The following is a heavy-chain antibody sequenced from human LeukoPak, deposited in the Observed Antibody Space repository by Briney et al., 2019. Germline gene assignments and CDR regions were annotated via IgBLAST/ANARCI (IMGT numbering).Heavy chain of an antibody. J-gene: IGHJ4*02. CDR1: GFTVSSTY. CDR3: AVRGAYCGGDCYPFDY. V-gene: IGHV3-53*01. CDR2: IYSGGTT. Sequence: GGSLRLSCAASGFTVSSTYMAWVRQAPGRGLEWVSIIYSGGTTYYADSVKGRFTISRDNSKNTLYLQMNSLRAEDTAVYYCAVRGAYCGGDCYPFDYWGQGTLVTVSS. D-gene: IGHD2-21*02.